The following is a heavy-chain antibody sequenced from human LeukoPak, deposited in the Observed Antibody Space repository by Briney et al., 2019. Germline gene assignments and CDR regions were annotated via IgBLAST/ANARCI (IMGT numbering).Heavy chain of an antibody. CDR2: ISAYNGNT. CDR3: ARAPITMVRGVILDFDY. V-gene: IGHV1-18*04. CDR1: GYTFTSYG. D-gene: IGHD3-10*01. J-gene: IGHJ4*02. Sequence: ASVKVSCKASGYTFTSYGISWVRQAPGQGLEWMGWISAYNGNTNYAQKLQGRVTMTTDTPTSTAYMELRSLRSDDTAVYYCARAPITMVRGVILDFDYWGQGTLVTVSS.